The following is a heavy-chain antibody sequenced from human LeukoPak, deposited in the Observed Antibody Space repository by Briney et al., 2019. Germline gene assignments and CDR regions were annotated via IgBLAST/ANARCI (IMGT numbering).Heavy chain of an antibody. V-gene: IGHV1-18*01. D-gene: IGHD6-19*01. CDR1: GYTFTSYG. Sequence: ASVKVSCKASGYTFTSYGISWVRQAPGQGLEWMGWISAYNGNTNYAQKLQGRVTMTTDTSTSTAYMELRSLRSEDTAVYYCARAYHYGYSSGWYAVDYWGQGTLVTVSS. CDR3: ARAYHYGYSSGWYAVDY. J-gene: IGHJ4*02. CDR2: ISAYNGNT.